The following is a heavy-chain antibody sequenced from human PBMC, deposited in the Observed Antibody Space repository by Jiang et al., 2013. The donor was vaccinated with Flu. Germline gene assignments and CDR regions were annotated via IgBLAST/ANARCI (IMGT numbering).Heavy chain of an antibody. CDR2: IYPGDSDT. V-gene: IGHV5-51*01. Sequence: GAEVKKPGESLKISCKGSGYSFTSYWIGWVRQMPGKGLEWMGIIYPGDSDTRYSPSFQGQVTISADKSISTAYLQWSSLKASDTAMYYCARTMVRGVIADEAAFDIWGQGTMVTVSS. CDR1: GYSFTSYW. J-gene: IGHJ3*02. D-gene: IGHD3-10*01. CDR3: ARTMVRGVIADEAAFDI.